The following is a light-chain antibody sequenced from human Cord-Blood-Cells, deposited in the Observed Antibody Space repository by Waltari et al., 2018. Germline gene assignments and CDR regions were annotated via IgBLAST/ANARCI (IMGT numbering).Light chain of an antibody. CDR1: SSDVGGYNY. CDR3: SSYTSSSTLV. J-gene: IGLJ2*01. V-gene: IGLV2-14*01. CDR2: DGS. Sequence: QSALTQPASVSGSPGQSITISCPGTSSDVGGYNYVSWYQQHPGKAPQLMIYDGSNRPSGVSNRFSGSKAGNTASLTSSGLQAEDEADYYCSSYTSSSTLVFGGGTKLTVL.